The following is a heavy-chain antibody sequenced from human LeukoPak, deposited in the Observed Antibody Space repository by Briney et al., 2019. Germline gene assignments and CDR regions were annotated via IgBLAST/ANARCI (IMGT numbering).Heavy chain of an antibody. CDR3: ARTNLDYGDYYFDY. CDR2: IYSGGSI. CDR1: GFTVSSNY. Sequence: PGGSLRLSCAASGFTVSSNYMSWVRQAPGKGLEWVSVIYSGGSIYYADSVKGRFTISRDNSKNTLYLQMNSLRAEDTAVYYCARTNLDYGDYYFDYWGQGTLVTVSS. D-gene: IGHD4-17*01. J-gene: IGHJ4*02. V-gene: IGHV3-53*01.